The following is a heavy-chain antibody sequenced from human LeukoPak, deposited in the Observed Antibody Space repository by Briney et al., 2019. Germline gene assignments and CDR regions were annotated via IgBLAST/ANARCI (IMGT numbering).Heavy chain of an antibody. CDR1: GGSISSSSYY. V-gene: IGHV4-39*01. Sequence: SETLSLTCTVSGGSISSSSYYWGWIRQPPGKGLEWIGSIYYSGSTYYNPSLKSRVTISVDTSKNQFSLKLSSVTAADTAVYYCARRALGGAFDIWGQGTMVTVSS. D-gene: IGHD3-16*01. CDR3: ARRALGGAFDI. CDR2: IYYSGST. J-gene: IGHJ3*02.